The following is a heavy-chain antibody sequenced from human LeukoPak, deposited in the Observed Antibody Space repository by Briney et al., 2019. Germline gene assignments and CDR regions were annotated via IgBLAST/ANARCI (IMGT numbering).Heavy chain of an antibody. CDR3: ARGLLLRDAFDI. J-gene: IGHJ3*02. Sequence: GASVKVSCKASGYTFTSYYMHWVRQAPGQGLEWMGIINPSGGSTSYAQKFQGRVAMTRDMSTSTVYMELSSLRSEDTAVYYCARGLLLRDAFDIWGQGTMVTVSS. CDR1: GYTFTSYY. V-gene: IGHV1-46*01. CDR2: INPSGGST. D-gene: IGHD3-22*01.